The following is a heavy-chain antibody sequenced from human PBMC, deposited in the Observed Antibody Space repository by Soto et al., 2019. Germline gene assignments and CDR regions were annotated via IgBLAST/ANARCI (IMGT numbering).Heavy chain of an antibody. V-gene: IGHV3-30-3*01. Sequence: QVQLVESGGGVVQPGRSLRLSCAASGFTFSSYAMHWVRQAPGKGLEWVAVISYDGSNKYYADSVKGRFTISRDNSKNTLYLQMNSLRAEDKAVYYCARPIDYYDSSGYLTTECWGQGTMVTVCS. CDR1: GFTFSSYA. J-gene: IGHJ4*02. CDR2: ISYDGSNK. CDR3: ARPIDYYDSSGYLTTEC. D-gene: IGHD3-22*01.